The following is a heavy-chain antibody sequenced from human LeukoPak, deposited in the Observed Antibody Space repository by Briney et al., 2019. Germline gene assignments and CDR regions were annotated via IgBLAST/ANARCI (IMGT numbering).Heavy chain of an antibody. V-gene: IGHV4-4*07. CDR3: ARDLAVAGRGDAFDI. Sequence: SETLSLTCTVSGGFISSYFWTWLRQPAGKGLEWIGRTYTSGSTNYNPSLKSRVTMSVDTSKNQFSLKLSSVTAADTAVYYCARDLAVAGRGDAFDIWGQGAMVTVSS. CDR1: GGFISSYF. J-gene: IGHJ3*02. D-gene: IGHD6-19*01. CDR2: TYTSGST.